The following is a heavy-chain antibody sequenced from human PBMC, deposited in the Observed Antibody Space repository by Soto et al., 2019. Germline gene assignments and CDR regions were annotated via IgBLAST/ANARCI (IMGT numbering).Heavy chain of an antibody. CDR3: GREGSKPFDAVDI. V-gene: IGHV1-18*01. CDR1: GYSLTTYG. J-gene: IGHJ3*02. CDR2: ISGNNAYT. Sequence: QVQLVQSGAEVKKPGASVKVSCKASGYSLTTYGVSWVRQAPGQGLEWMGWISGNNAYTNYAETVQGRVTMTTDTSTSTAYMELRSLRSDDTGVYYCGREGSKPFDAVDIWGQGTMVSVSS.